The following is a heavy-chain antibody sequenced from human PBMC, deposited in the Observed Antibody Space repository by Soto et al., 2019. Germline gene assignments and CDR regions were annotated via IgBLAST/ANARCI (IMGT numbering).Heavy chain of an antibody. Sequence: QVQLVESGGGLVKPGGSLRLSCAASGFTFSDYYMSWIRQAPGKGLEWVSYISSSGSTIYYADSVKGRFTISRDNAKNSLYLKMNRPRAEDPDVYYCAGEATNPDMFAYWGQGTLVTVS. D-gene: IGHD1-26*01. J-gene: IGHJ4*02. V-gene: IGHV3-11*01. CDR1: GFTFSDYY. CDR3: AGEATNPDMFAY. CDR2: ISSSGSTI.